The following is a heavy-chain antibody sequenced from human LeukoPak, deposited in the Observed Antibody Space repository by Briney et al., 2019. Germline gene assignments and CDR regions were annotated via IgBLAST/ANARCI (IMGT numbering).Heavy chain of an antibody. J-gene: IGHJ4*02. CDR2: IIPIFGTA. CDR1: GGTFSSYA. D-gene: IGHD6-19*01. V-gene: IGHV1-69*13. CDR3: ASSMESSGLTTDHY. Sequence: SVKVSCKASGGTFSSYAISWVRQAPGQGLEWMGGIIPIFGTANYEQKFQGRVTITADESTSTAYMELSSLRSEDTAVYYCASSMESSGLTTDHYWGQGTLVTVSS.